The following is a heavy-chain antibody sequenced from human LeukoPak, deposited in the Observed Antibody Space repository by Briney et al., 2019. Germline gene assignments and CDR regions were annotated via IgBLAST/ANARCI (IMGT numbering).Heavy chain of an antibody. D-gene: IGHD6-19*01. V-gene: IGHV3-7*01. CDR3: ARQRGSGCLDY. CDR2: IKQDGSET. CDR1: RFTLSNYW. Sequence: GGSLRLSCAASRFTLSNYWMSWVRQAPGKGLEWVANIKQDGSETYYVDSVRGRFTISRDNAKNSLSLQMNSLRAEDTAVYYCARQRGSGCLDYWGQGTLVTVSS. J-gene: IGHJ4*02.